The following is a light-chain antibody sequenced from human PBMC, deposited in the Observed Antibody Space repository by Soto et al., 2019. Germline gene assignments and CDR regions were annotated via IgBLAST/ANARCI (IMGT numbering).Light chain of an antibody. CDR2: MAS. Sequence: DIQMTQSPSTLSASVGDRVTITCRASENIDTRLAWYQQRPGKAPNLLIYMASSLVSGVPSRFSGSGSGTKLTFTTSSLQPDDFETCYFQQYSSYPWTFGQGTKVDIK. V-gene: IGKV1-5*03. CDR3: QQYSSYPWT. CDR1: ENIDTR. J-gene: IGKJ1*01.